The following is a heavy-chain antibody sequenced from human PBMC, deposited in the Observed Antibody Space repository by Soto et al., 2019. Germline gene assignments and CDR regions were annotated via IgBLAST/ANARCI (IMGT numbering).Heavy chain of an antibody. CDR3: ARQEDSTTYYRAYNFDY. J-gene: IGHJ4*02. CDR2: IYYSGRT. D-gene: IGHD1-26*01. V-gene: IGHV4-39*01. Sequence: HLQLQESGPGLMKPSETLSLTCTVSGGSISNSGYYWGWIRQPPGKGLEWIGSIYYSGRTYYSPSVKTRVTISVDTSKNQFSLNLTSVTAADTAVYFCARQEDSTTYYRAYNFDYWGQGTLVTVSS. CDR1: GGSISNSGYY.